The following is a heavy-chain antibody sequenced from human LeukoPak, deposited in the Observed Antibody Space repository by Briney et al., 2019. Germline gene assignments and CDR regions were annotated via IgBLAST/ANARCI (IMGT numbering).Heavy chain of an antibody. CDR1: GGSIGSSNW. Sequence: PSETLSLTCAVSGGSIGSSNWWTWVRQPPGKGLEWIGSIYSSGSTYYNASLQSRVTISIETSKNQISLRLNSVTAADTAIYYCAKSGGYGLIDYWGQGTLVTVSS. CDR2: IYSSGST. J-gene: IGHJ4*02. V-gene: IGHV4-4*02. D-gene: IGHD1-26*01. CDR3: AKSGGYGLIDY.